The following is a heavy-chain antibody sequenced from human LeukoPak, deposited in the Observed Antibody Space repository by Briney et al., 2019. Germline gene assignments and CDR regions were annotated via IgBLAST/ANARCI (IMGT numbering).Heavy chain of an antibody. Sequence: GGSLRLSCAASGFTFSSYGMSWVRQAPGKGLEWVSAISGSGGSTYYADSVKGRFTISRDNSKNTLYLQMNSLRAEDTAVYYCAKDFGRSGSYYTPTYYFDYWGQGTLVTVSS. CDR1: GFTFSSYG. CDR2: ISGSGGST. D-gene: IGHD1-26*01. J-gene: IGHJ4*02. V-gene: IGHV3-23*01. CDR3: AKDFGRSGSYYTPTYYFDY.